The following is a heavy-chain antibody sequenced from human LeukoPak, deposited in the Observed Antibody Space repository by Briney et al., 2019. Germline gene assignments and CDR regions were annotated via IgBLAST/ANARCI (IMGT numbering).Heavy chain of an antibody. CDR3: ARVLRIVVAPDDAFDI. V-gene: IGHV1-2*02. CDR2: INPNSGGT. J-gene: IGHJ3*02. CDR1: GYTFTSYG. D-gene: IGHD2-2*01. Sequence: ASVKVSCKASGYTFTSYGISWVRQAPGQGLEWMGWINPNSGGTNYAQKSQGRVTMTRDTSISTAYMELSRLRSDDTAVYYCARVLRIVVAPDDAFDIWGQGTMVTVSS.